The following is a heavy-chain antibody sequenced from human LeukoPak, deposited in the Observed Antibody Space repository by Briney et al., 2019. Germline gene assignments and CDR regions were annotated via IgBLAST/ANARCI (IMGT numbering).Heavy chain of an antibody. CDR1: GFTFSSYE. D-gene: IGHD6-19*01. CDR2: ISSSGSTI. V-gene: IGHV3-48*03. Sequence: PGGSLRLSCAASGFTFSSYEMNWVRQAPGKGLEWVSYISSSGSTIYYADSVKGRFTIYRDNAKNSLYLQMNSLRAEDTAVYYCARSGAVAGTDSFDYWGQGTLVTVSS. CDR3: ARSGAVAGTDSFDY. J-gene: IGHJ4*02.